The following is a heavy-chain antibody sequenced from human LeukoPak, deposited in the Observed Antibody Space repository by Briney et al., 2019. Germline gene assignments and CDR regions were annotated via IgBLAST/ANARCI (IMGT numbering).Heavy chain of an antibody. V-gene: IGHV1-18*01. CDR2: ISAYNGNT. J-gene: IGHJ6*03. D-gene: IGHD6-13*01. Sequence: ASVKVSCKASGYTFTSYGISWVRQAPGQGLEWMGWISAYNGNTNYAQKLQGRVTMTTDTSTSTAYMELRSLRSDDTAVYYCARDQRSSSWWNYYYYYYMDVWGKGTTVTVSS. CDR3: ARDQRSSSWWNYYYYYYMDV. CDR1: GYTFTSYG.